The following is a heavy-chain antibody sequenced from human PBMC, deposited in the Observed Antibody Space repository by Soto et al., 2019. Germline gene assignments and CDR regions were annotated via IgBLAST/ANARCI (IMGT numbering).Heavy chain of an antibody. J-gene: IGHJ6*02. CDR2: INPNSGAT. CDR1: GYTFTDYY. V-gene: IGHV1-2*02. D-gene: IGHD2-2*01. CDR3: ARDLVPAAISFYGMDV. Sequence: VKVSCKASGYTFTDYYIHWVRQAPGQGLEWMGWINPNSGATNYAQKFQGRVTMTRDTSISTAYMELSRLRSDDTAVYYCARDLVPAAISFYGMDVWGQGTTVTVSS.